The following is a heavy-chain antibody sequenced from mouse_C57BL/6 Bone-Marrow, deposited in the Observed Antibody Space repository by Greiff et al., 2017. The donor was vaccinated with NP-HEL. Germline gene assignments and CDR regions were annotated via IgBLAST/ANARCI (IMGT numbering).Heavy chain of an antibody. CDR2: INPGSGGT. J-gene: IGHJ2*01. V-gene: IGHV1-54*01. CDR3: ARLYYYGSSPFDY. Sequence: QVQLKESGAELVRPGTSVKVSCKASGYAFTNYLIEWVKQRPGQGLEWIGVINPGSGGTNYNEKFKGKATLTADKSSSTAYMQLSSLTSEDSAVYFCARLYYYGSSPFDYWGQGTTLTVSS. D-gene: IGHD1-1*01. CDR1: GYAFTNYL.